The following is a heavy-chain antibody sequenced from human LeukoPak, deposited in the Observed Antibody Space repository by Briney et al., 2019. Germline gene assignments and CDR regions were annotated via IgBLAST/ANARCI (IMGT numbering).Heavy chain of an antibody. CDR1: GGSISSYY. CDR2: IYTSGST. Sequence: SETLSLTCTVSGGSISSYYWSWIRQPPGKGLEWIGYIYTSGSTNYNPSLESRVTISVDTSKNQFSLKLSSVTAADTAVYYCARRSRNYVGWFDPWGQGTLVTVSS. D-gene: IGHD1-7*01. V-gene: IGHV4-4*09. J-gene: IGHJ5*02. CDR3: ARRSRNYVGWFDP.